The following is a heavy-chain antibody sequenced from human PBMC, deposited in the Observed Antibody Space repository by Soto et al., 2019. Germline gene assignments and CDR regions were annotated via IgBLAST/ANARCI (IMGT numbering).Heavy chain of an antibody. CDR3: AIPESGTKYSFNY. Sequence: PSETLSLTCTVSGGSISSTSYFWGWIRQPPGKGLEWIGTIYYSGTTYYNPSLKSRVTISVDTSNNQFSLKLTSVTAADTAVYYCAIPESGTKYSFNYWRQGTLVTVAS. V-gene: IGHV4-39*01. CDR2: IYYSGTT. J-gene: IGHJ4*02. CDR1: GGSISSTSYF.